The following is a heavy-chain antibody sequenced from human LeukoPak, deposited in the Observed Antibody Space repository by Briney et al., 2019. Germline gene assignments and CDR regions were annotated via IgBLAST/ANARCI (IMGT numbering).Heavy chain of an antibody. CDR2: INPNSGGT. V-gene: IGHV1-2*02. CDR3: ARSLRSAIGYFQH. Sequence: GASVKVSCKASGYTFTGYYMHWVRQAPGQGLEWMGWINPNSGGTNYAQKFQGRVTMTRDTSISTAYMELSRLRSDDTAVYYCARSLRSAIGYFQHWGQGTLVTVSS. D-gene: IGHD1-26*01. J-gene: IGHJ1*01. CDR1: GYTFTGYY.